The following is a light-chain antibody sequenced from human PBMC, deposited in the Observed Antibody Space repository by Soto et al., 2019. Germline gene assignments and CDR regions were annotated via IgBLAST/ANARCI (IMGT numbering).Light chain of an antibody. CDR1: SSNIGAGYD. CDR2: GNS. J-gene: IGLJ2*01. Sequence: QSVLTQPPSVSGAPGQRVTISFTGSSSNIGAGYDVHWYQQLPGTAPKLLIYGNSNRPSGVPDRFSGSKSGTSASLAITGLQAEDEADYYCQYYDSSLSGSVVFGGGTKLTVL. CDR3: QYYDSSLSGSVV. V-gene: IGLV1-40*01.